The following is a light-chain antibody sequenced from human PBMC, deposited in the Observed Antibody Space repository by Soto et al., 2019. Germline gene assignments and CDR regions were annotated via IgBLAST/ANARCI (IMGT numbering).Light chain of an antibody. CDR3: QQRSVWPPLN. Sequence: LTQSPDTLSLPPGERATLSCRATETGGSNLAWFPQKPAQTPRLLIYDASTRVTGIPARFRGSGYGRDFTLTISSLEPEDFAVYYCQQRSVWPPLNFGGGNKVEIK. CDR2: DAS. CDR1: ETGGSN. V-gene: IGKV3-11*02. J-gene: IGKJ4*01.